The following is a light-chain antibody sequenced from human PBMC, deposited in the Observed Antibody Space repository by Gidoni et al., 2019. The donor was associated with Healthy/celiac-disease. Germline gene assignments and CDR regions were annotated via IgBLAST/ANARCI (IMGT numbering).Light chain of an antibody. CDR1: RSDIGAYEY. CDR2: EVN. V-gene: IGLV2-8*01. CDR3: SSYGGTNNFLL. Sequence: QSALTQPPSASGYPGQSVSMSCTGTRSDIGAYEYVSRYQHRPGKAPTLIIYEVNKRPSGVPDRFSASKSGNTASLTVSGLQAEDVAHYYCSSYGGTNNFLLFGGGTKLTVL. J-gene: IGLJ2*01.